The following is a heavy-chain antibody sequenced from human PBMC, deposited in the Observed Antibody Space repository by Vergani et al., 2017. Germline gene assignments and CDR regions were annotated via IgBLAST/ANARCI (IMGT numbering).Heavy chain of an antibody. Sequence: QLQLQESGPGLVKPSETLSLTCTVSGGSISSSSYYWGWIRQPPGKGLEWIGSIYYSGSTYYNPSLKSRVTISVDTSKNQFSLKLSSVTAADTAVYYCARGSTVTSGGPYYYYGMDVWGQGTTVTVSS. CDR1: GGSISSSSYY. D-gene: IGHD4-17*01. J-gene: IGHJ6*02. V-gene: IGHV4-39*01. CDR2: IYYSGST. CDR3: ARGSTVTSGGPYYYYGMDV.